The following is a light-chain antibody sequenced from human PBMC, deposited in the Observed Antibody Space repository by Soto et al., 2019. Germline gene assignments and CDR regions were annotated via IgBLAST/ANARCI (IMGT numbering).Light chain of an antibody. Sequence: DIVLTQSPDTLSLSPGEIATLSCRAIQTVSSNYLAWYQQQPGRAPRLLIYGASRSATGMPDRFSGSGSGTDFTLTLSRLEPEDFAVYYFQQYIRXPPTSGQGTRLXI. J-gene: IGKJ5*01. CDR3: QQYIRXPPT. V-gene: IGKV3-20*01. CDR1: QTVSSNY. CDR2: GAS.